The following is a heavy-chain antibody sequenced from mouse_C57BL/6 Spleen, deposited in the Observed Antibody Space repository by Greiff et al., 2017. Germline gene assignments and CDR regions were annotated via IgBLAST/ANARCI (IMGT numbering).Heavy chain of an antibody. CDR1: GYTFTSYW. D-gene: IGHD2-4*01. CDR3: ARGGYDYPYDIDY. V-gene: IGHV1-64*01. Sequence: VQLQQPGAELVKPGASVKLSCKASGYTFTSYWMHWVKQRPGQGLEWIGMIHPNSGSTNYNEKFKSKATLTVDKSSSTAYMQLISLTSEDSAVYYCARGGYDYPYDIDYWGQGTSVTVSS. CDR2: IHPNSGST. J-gene: IGHJ4*01.